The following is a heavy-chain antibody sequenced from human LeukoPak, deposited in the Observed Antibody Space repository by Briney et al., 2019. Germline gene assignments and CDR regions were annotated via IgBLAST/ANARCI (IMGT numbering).Heavy chain of an antibody. Sequence: GESLRISCKGSGYSFTSYWISWVRQMPGKGLEWMGRIDPSDSFNNYRPSLQGHVTISVDKSISTAYLQWSSLKASDTAMYYCARRGVKVSFDYWGQGTLVTVSS. CDR3: ARRGVKVSFDY. CDR1: GYSFTSYW. CDR2: IDPSDSFN. D-gene: IGHD6-6*01. J-gene: IGHJ4*02. V-gene: IGHV5-10-1*01.